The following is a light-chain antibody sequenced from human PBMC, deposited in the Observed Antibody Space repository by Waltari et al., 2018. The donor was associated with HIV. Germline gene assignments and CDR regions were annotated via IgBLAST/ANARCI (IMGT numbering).Light chain of an antibody. Sequence: DIQMTQSPSSLSASVGDRVTITCRASENIKTYLSWYQQRPGRAPSLLIFETSSLETGVPSRFSGSGSGTHFSLTISNLQPDDFATYFCHQGYSSPLTFGGGTTVQI. CDR1: ENIKTY. J-gene: IGKJ4*01. CDR2: ETS. V-gene: IGKV1-39*01. CDR3: HQGYSSPLT.